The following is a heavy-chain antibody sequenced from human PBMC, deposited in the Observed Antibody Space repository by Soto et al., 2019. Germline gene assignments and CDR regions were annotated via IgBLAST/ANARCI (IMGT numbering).Heavy chain of an antibody. CDR3: ARRGYSYGYDY. Sequence: PSETLSLTCTVSGGSISSYYWSWIRQPPGKALEWLGSIYDSGSTNYNPSLKSRVTVSGNMSKNQFSLKLSSVTAADTAVYYCARRGYSYGYDYWGQGTLVTRLL. CDR1: GGSISSYY. D-gene: IGHD5-18*01. V-gene: IGHV4-59*01. J-gene: IGHJ4*02. CDR2: IYDSGST.